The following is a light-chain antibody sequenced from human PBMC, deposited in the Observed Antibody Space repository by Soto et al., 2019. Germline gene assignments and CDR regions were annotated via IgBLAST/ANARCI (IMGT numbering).Light chain of an antibody. CDR3: SSFTTTNAWV. CDR2: EVT. V-gene: IGLV2-14*01. CDR1: SSDLGSYDF. Sequence: QSALTQPTSVSGSPGQSITISCTGTSSDLGSYDFVSWFQQHPGKAPKLMIYEVTNRPSGVSYRFSGSKSGNTASLTISGLQAEDEAVYYCSSFTTTNAWVFGGGTQLTVL. J-gene: IGLJ3*02.